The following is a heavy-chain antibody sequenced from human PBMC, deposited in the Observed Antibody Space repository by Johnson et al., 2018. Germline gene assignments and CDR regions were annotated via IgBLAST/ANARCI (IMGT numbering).Heavy chain of an antibody. CDR3: ARDPGRFFYYYYDRDV. D-gene: IGHD3-3*01. Sequence: QVQLVQSGGGVVQPGRSLRLSCAASGFAFSTYGMHWVRQAPGKGLEWVAVISYDGSNTYYVDSVQGRFTISRDNSKNTLYLQMNSLRTEDTAVYYCARDPGRFFYYYYDRDVWGKGTTVTVSS. J-gene: IGHJ6*03. CDR2: ISYDGSNT. CDR1: GFAFSTYG. V-gene: IGHV3-30*03.